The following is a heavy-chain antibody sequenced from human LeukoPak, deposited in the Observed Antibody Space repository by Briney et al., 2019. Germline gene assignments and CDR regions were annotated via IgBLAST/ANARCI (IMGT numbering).Heavy chain of an antibody. V-gene: IGHV3-15*01. CDR3: TTDSPLYSSTRGRFDP. Sequence: GGSLRLSCAASGFTFSNAWMSWVRQAPGKGLEWVCRIKSKTDGGTTDNAAPVKGRVTISRDDSKNTLYLQMNSLKTEDTAVYYCTTDSPLYSSTRGRFDPWGQGTLDTVSS. CDR1: GFTFSNAW. J-gene: IGHJ5*02. D-gene: IGHD6-13*01. CDR2: IKSKTDGGTT.